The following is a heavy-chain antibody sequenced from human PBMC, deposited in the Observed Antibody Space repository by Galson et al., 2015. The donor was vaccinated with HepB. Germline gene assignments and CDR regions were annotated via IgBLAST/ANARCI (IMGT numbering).Heavy chain of an antibody. CDR1: GYTFTSYA. J-gene: IGHJ5*02. Sequence: SVKVSCKASGYTFTSYAMHWVRQAPGQRLEWMGWINAGNGNTKYSQKFQGRVTITRDTSASTAYMELSSLRSEDTAVYYCARESPIRGAMGVWWFDPWGQGTLVTVSS. D-gene: IGHD3-10*01. V-gene: IGHV1-3*01. CDR2: INAGNGNT. CDR3: ARESPIRGAMGVWWFDP.